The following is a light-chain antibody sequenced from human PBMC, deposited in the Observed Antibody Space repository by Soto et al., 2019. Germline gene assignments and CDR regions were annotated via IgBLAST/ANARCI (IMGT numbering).Light chain of an antibody. J-gene: IGKJ3*01. Sequence: IQMTQSPSSLSASVGDRVTFICRASQDIRSELSWFQQKPGRPPKLLIYGASILQSGVQSRFSGSGSGTDFTLTIDSLQSEDFATYYCLQDNNYPRTFGPGTKVEVK. CDR3: LQDNNYPRT. CDR1: QDIRSE. V-gene: IGKV1-6*01. CDR2: GAS.